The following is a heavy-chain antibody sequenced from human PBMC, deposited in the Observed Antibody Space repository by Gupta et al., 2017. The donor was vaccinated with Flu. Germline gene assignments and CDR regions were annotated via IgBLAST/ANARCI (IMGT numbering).Heavy chain of an antibody. D-gene: IGHD1-26*01. Sequence: EVQLLESGGGLVPPGGSLRLSCAASGFTFSDYDMSWVSQPPGKGPEWVSAITGSGCSTYYVDSVKGRFTISRDNSKNTLSLQMNSLGADDTAIYYCAKFVSQSYYCFDYWGQGTRVTVSS. CDR2: ITGSGCST. V-gene: IGHV3-23*01. J-gene: IGHJ4*02. CDR1: GFTFSDYD. CDR3: AKFVSQSYYCFDY.